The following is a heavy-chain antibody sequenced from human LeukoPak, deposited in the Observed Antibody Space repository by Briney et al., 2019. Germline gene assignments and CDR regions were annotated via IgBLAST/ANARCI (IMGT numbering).Heavy chain of an antibody. CDR3: TKEGATGSRYNFDY. V-gene: IGHV3-30*18. D-gene: IGHD2-15*01. J-gene: IGHJ4*02. CDR1: GFTSSIHC. Sequence: SLRLSCAAEGFTSSIHCTHWDRPAPGKGLGWVAVIPAEVRTDYYADSVTGRFIISRNNSKQTASLQVSREREDQPCVFHCTKEGATGSRYNFDYWSQGTLVTVSS. CDR2: IPAEVRTD.